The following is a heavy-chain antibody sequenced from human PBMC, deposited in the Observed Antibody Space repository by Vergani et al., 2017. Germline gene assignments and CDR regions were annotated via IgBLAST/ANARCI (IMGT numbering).Heavy chain of an antibody. CDR3: ASSVVAAWAHWFDP. CDR1: GFTFSSYW. J-gene: IGHJ5*02. V-gene: IGHV3-7*01. CDR2: IKQDGSEK. D-gene: IGHD2-15*01. Sequence: EVQLLQSEGAVVQPGGSLRLSCVASGFTFSSYWMSWVRQAPGKGLEWVANIKQDGSEKYYVDSVKGRFSISRDNAKNSLYLQMNSLRAEDTAVYYCASSVVAAWAHWFDPWGQGTLVTVSS.